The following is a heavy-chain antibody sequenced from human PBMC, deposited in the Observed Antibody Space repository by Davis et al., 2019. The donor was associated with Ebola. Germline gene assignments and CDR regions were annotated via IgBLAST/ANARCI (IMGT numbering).Heavy chain of an antibody. CDR2: ISSSSSYI. Sequence: GESLKISCAASGFTFSSYSMNWVRQAPGKGLEWVSSISSSSSYIYYADSVKGRFTISRDNAKNTLYLQMNSLRAEDTAVYYCARAAGDWNYYYYGMDVWGQGTTVTVSS. J-gene: IGHJ6*02. D-gene: IGHD3/OR15-3a*01. CDR1: GFTFSSYS. V-gene: IGHV3-21*01. CDR3: ARAAGDWNYYYYGMDV.